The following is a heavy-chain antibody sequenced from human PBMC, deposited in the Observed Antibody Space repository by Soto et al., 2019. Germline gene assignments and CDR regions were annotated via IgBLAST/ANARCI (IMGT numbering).Heavy chain of an antibody. CDR2: MNPNSGNT. Sequence: ASVKVSCKASGYTFTSYDINWVRQATGQGLEWMGWMNPNSGNTGYAQKFQGRVTMTRNTSISTAYMELGSLRSDDTAVYYCARVVISWYAESMINVYSIWGQGTIDTV. J-gene: IGHJ3*02. CDR1: GYTFTSYD. D-gene: IGHD6-13*01. V-gene: IGHV1-8*01. CDR3: ARVVISWYAESMINVYSI.